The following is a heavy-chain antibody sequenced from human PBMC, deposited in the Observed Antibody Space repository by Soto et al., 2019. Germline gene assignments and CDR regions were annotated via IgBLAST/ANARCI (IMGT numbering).Heavy chain of an antibody. V-gene: IGHV4-34*01. CDR3: ARGLCPDY. CDR2: INHSGST. CDR1: GGSMSSYY. Sequence: PSETLSLTCSVSGGSMSSYYWSWIRQTPGKGLEWIGEINHSGSTNYNPSLKSRVTISVDTSKNQFSLKLSSVTAADTAVYYCARGLCPDYWGQGTLVTVSS. J-gene: IGHJ4*02.